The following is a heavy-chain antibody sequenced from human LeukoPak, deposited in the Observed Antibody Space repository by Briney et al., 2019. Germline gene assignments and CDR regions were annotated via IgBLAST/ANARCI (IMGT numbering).Heavy chain of an antibody. D-gene: IGHD5-18*01. CDR2: FDREDGET. V-gene: IGHV1-24*01. CDR3: GTVGYSYGAFDY. Sequence: ALVKVSCKVSGYTLTEISLHWVRQAPGKGLEWMGGFDREDGETMYAQKFQGRVTMTEEKSTDTAFMELSSLRSEDTAVYYCGTVGYSYGAFDYWGQGTLVIVSS. CDR1: GYTLTEIS. J-gene: IGHJ4*02.